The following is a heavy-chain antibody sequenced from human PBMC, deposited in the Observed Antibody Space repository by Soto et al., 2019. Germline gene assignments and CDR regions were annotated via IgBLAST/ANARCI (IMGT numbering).Heavy chain of an antibody. CDR2: IRQDGNEK. D-gene: IGHD5-18*01. Sequence: EVQLVESGGGLVQPGGYLRLSCAASGFSFSDYWMSWVRQAPGKGLEWVANIRQDGNEKYYVDSVKGRFTISRDNAENSLYLQMSSLRAEDTAVYYCASADVDSAMVSYWGQGTLVTVSS. J-gene: IGHJ4*02. V-gene: IGHV3-7*02. CDR3: ASADVDSAMVSY. CDR1: GFSFSDYW.